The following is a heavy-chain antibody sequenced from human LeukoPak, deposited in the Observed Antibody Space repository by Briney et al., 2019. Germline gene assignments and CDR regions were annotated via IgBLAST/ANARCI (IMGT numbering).Heavy chain of an antibody. CDR2: IYPGDSDT. CDR3: ARNGAYVWGSYRLDP. CDR1: GYSFTSYW. J-gene: IGHJ5*02. V-gene: IGHV5-51*01. Sequence: GESLKISCKGSGYSFTSYWIGWVRQMPGKGLEWMGIIYPGDSDTRYSPSFQGQVTISADKSISTAYLQWSSLKASDTAMYYCARNGAYVWGSYRLDPWGQGTLVTVSS. D-gene: IGHD3-16*02.